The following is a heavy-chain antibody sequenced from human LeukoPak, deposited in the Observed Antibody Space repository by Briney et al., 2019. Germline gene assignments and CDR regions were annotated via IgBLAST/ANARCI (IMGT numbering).Heavy chain of an antibody. CDR1: GFTFSSYA. J-gene: IGHJ4*02. Sequence: GGSLRLSCAASGFTFSSYAMSWVRQAPGKGLEWVSSISSSSSYIYYADSVKGRFTISRDNAKNSLYLQMNSLRAEDTAVYYCARGLSGSYGYWGQGTLVTVSS. CDR3: ARGLSGSYGY. D-gene: IGHD1-26*01. V-gene: IGHV3-21*01. CDR2: ISSSSSYI.